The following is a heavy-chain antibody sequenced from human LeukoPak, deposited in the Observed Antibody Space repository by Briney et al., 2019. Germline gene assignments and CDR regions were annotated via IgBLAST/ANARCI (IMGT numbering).Heavy chain of an antibody. CDR1: CGSISSYY. J-gene: IGHJ5*02. CDR3: ARGDSGSYYVWFDP. Sequence: SETLSLTCTVSCGSISSYYWSWIRQPPGKGLEWIGYIYYSGSTNYNPSLKSRVTISVDTSKNQFSLKLSSVTAADTAVYYCARGDSGSYYVWFDPWGQGTLVTVSS. CDR2: IYYSGST. V-gene: IGHV4-59*01. D-gene: IGHD1-26*01.